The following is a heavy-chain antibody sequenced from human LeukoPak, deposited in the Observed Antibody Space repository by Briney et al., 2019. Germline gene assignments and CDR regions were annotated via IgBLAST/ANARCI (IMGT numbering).Heavy chain of an antibody. Sequence: SETLSLTCTVSGGSISSSGYYWGWIRQPPGKGLEWIGSIYYSGSTYYNSSLKSRITISVDTSKNQFSLKLTSVTAADTAVYYCASDRSGLSFCFWGQGTLVTVSS. CDR3: ASDRSGLSFCF. CDR1: GGSISSSGYY. CDR2: IYYSGST. D-gene: IGHD3-22*01. V-gene: IGHV4-39*01. J-gene: IGHJ4*02.